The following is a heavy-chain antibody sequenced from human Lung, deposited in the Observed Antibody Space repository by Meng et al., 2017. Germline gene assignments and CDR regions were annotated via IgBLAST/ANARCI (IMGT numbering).Heavy chain of an antibody. V-gene: IGHV1-2*06. J-gene: IGHJ4*02. CDR2: IDPKSGDT. CDR3: ARDEDISAAGKLFGDY. Sequence: VGWGQSGARVKQPGAPVKVSCKPSGYNFPDYWLHWVRRAPGQGLEWMGRIDPKSGDTHYAQRFQGRVTMTGDTSISTAYMELSGLRSDDTAMYYCARDEDISAAGKLFGDYWGQGTLVTVSS. CDR1: GYNFPDYW. D-gene: IGHD6-13*01.